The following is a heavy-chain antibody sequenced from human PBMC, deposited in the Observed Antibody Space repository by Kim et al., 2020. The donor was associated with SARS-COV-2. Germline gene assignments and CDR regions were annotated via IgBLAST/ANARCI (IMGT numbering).Heavy chain of an antibody. CDR1: GYSFTSYW. Sequence: GESLQISCKGSGYSFTSYWIGWVRQMPGKGLEWMGIIYPGDSDTRYSPSFQGQVTISADKSISTAYLQWSSLKASDTAMYYCARLGYYDSSGYYAPDGFDIWGQGTMVTVSS. CDR3: ARLGYYDSSGYYAPDGFDI. CDR2: IYPGDSDT. V-gene: IGHV5-51*01. J-gene: IGHJ3*02. D-gene: IGHD3-22*01.